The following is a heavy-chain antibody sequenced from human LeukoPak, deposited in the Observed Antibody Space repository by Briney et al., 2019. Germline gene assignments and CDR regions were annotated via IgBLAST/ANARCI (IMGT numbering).Heavy chain of an antibody. Sequence: SETLSLTCTVSSGSISSYYWSWLRQPPGKGLEWIGYIYYSGSTNYNPSLKSRVTISVDTSKNQFSLKLGSEPAAGTSRYYCASHLRKAAASPFDYWGQGTLVTVSS. J-gene: IGHJ4*02. CDR1: SGSISSYY. D-gene: IGHD6-13*01. CDR2: IYYSGST. CDR3: ASHLRKAAASPFDY. V-gene: IGHV4-59*08.